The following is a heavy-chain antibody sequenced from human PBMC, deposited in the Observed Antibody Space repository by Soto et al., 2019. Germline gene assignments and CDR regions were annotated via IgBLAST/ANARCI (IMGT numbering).Heavy chain of an antibody. D-gene: IGHD3-22*01. CDR2: INPNSGGT. J-gene: IGHJ6*02. V-gene: IGHV1-2*04. CDR1: GYTFTGYY. Sequence: ASVKVSCKASGYTFTGYYMHWVRQAPGQRLEWMGWINPNSGGTNYAQKFQGWVTMTRDTSISTAYMELSRLRSDDTAVYYCARFSGDVVIEYGMDVWGQGTTVTVSS. CDR3: ARFSGDVVIEYGMDV.